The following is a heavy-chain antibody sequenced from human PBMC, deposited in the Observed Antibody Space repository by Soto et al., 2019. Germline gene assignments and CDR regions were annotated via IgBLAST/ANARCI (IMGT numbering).Heavy chain of an antibody. V-gene: IGHV3-48*02. CDR3: ARDPYGYCSSTSCHSYYYYGMDV. CDR1: GFTFSSYS. CDR2: ISSSSSTI. J-gene: IGHJ6*02. D-gene: IGHD2-2*01. Sequence: GGSLRLSCAASGFTFSSYSMNWVRQAPGKGLEWVSYISSSSSTIYYADSVKGRFTISRDNAKNSLYLQMNSLRDEDTAVYYCARDPYGYCSSTSCHSYYYYGMDVWGQGTTVTVSS.